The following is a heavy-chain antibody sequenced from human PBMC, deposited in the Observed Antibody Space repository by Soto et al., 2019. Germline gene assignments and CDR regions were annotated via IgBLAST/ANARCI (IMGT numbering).Heavy chain of an antibody. J-gene: IGHJ4*02. Sequence: PSETLSLTCTVSGGSISSYYWSWIRQPPGKGLEWIGYIYYSGSTNYNPSLKSRVTISVDSSKNTLYLQMNSLRAEDTAVYHCTRDPTMIGGQSDYWGQGTLVTV. V-gene: IGHV4-59*12. CDR1: GGSISSYY. CDR3: TRDPTMIGGQSDY. CDR2: IYYSGST. D-gene: IGHD3-22*01.